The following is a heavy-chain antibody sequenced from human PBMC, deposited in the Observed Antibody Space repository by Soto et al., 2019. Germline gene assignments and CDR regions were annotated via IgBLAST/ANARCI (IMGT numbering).Heavy chain of an antibody. D-gene: IGHD3-22*01. CDR1: GGSISSSNW. V-gene: IGHV4-4*02. CDR2: IYHSGST. CDR3: ARKTITMIVVVISYFDY. Sequence: SETLSLTCAVSGGSISSSNWWSWVRQPPGKGLEWIGEIYHSGSTNYNPSLKSRVTISVDKSKNQFSLKLSSVTAADTAVYYCARKTITMIVVVISYFDYWGQGTLVTVSS. J-gene: IGHJ4*02.